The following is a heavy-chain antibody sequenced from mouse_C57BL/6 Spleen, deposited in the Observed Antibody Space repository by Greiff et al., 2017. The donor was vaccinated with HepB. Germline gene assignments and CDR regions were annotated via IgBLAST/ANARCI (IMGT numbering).Heavy chain of an antibody. V-gene: IGHV5-6*01. Sequence: EVKLVESGGDLVKPGGSLKLSCAASGFTFSSYGMSWVRQTPDKRLEWVATISSGGSYTYYPDSVKGRFTISRDNAKNTLYLQMSSLKSEDTAMYYCARQITTVVLDDWGQGTTRTVSS. CDR3: ARQITTVVLDD. J-gene: IGHJ2*01. CDR2: ISSGGSYT. D-gene: IGHD1-1*01. CDR1: GFTFSSYG.